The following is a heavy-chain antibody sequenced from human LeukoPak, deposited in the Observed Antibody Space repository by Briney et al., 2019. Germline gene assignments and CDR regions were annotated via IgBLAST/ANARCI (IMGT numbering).Heavy chain of an antibody. Sequence: SETLSLNCTVAGGSSSSYYWNWLRQPPGRGLEWIGCAYYSGSTNSNPSLKSRLTISVSTSKSQVSLKLSSATAADTAVYYCARGSLNPKIASTYGPAVMDGWDQGTTVTV. J-gene: IGHJ6*02. D-gene: IGHD3-10*01. CDR1: GGSSSSYY. CDR3: ARGSLNPKIASTYGPAVMDG. V-gene: IGHV4-59*01. CDR2: AYYSGST.